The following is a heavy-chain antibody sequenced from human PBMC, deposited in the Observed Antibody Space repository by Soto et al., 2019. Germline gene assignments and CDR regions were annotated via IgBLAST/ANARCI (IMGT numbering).Heavy chain of an antibody. Sequence: QVQLVQSGGGVKKPGASVKVSCKAAGYTFTSHGISWVRQAPGQGLEWMGWISTFHGSINYAPQFQGRVTMTTDTSTITAYMELRSLRSDDTAVYYCARFYSSGWPRGYFDYWGQGTPVTVSA. CDR3: ARFYSSGWPRGYFDY. CDR2: ISTFHGSI. V-gene: IGHV1-18*01. J-gene: IGHJ4*02. CDR1: GYTFTSHG. D-gene: IGHD6-19*01.